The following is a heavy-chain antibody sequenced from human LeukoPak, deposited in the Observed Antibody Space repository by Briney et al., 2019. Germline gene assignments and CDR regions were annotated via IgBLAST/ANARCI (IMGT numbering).Heavy chain of an antibody. V-gene: IGHV3-23*01. CDR3: AKDLILVLPAAYDY. CDR1: GSFSSYV. CDR2: LSASGGST. Sequence: GGSLRLSCAASGSFSSYVMTWVRQAPGRGLEWVSTLSASGGSTYYADSVKGRFTISRDNPKNTLYLQMSSLRAEDTAVYFCAKDLILVLPAAYDYWGQGTLVTVSS. D-gene: IGHD2-2*01. J-gene: IGHJ4*02.